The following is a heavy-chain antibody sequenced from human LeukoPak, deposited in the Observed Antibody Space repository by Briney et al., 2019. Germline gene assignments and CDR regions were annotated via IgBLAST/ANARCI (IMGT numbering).Heavy chain of an antibody. J-gene: IGHJ5*02. V-gene: IGHV4-34*01. CDR2: INHSGST. CDR3: ARRLGYCSSTSCYGGWFDP. CDR1: GGSFSGYY. D-gene: IGHD2-2*01. Sequence: PSETLSLTCAVYGGSFSGYYWSWIRQPPGKGLEWIGEINHSGSTNYNPSLKSRVTISVDTSKNQFSLKLSSVTAADTAVYYCARRLGYCSSTSCYGGWFDPWGQGTLVTVAS.